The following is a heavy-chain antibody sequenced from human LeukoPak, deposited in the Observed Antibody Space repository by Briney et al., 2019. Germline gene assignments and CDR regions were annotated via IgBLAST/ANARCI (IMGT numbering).Heavy chain of an antibody. CDR2: INPNSGGT. CDR1: GYTFTGYY. CDR3: ARDRLRVAAAGYDAFDI. Sequence: VASVKVSCKASGYTFTGYYMHWVRQAPGQGLEWMGWINPNSGGTNYAQKFQGRVTMTRDTSISTAYMELSRLRSDDTAVYYCARDRLRVAAAGYDAFDIWGQGTMVTVSS. V-gene: IGHV1-2*02. J-gene: IGHJ3*02. D-gene: IGHD6-13*01.